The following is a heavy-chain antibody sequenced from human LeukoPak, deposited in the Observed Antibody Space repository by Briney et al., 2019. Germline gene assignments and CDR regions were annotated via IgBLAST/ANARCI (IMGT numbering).Heavy chain of an antibody. CDR2: IYTSGST. V-gene: IGHV4-4*07. CDR1: GGSISSYY. Sequence: TSETLSLTCTVSGGSISSYYWSWIRQPAGKGLEWIGRIYTSGSTNYNPSLKSRVTISVDTSKNQFSLKLSSVTAADTAVYYCASESAANDAFDIWGQGTMVTVSS. CDR3: ASESAANDAFDI. D-gene: IGHD2-2*01. J-gene: IGHJ3*02.